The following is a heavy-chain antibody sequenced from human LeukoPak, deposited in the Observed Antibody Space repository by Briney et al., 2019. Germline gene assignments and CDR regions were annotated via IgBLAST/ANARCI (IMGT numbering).Heavy chain of an antibody. V-gene: IGHV3-23*01. Sequence: GGSLRLSCAASGFTFSSSAMSWVRQVPGKGLEWVSGISASGGSTYYADSVRGRFTISRDNSKNTLYVQMNSLRDEDTAVYYCAKDSSTAMVDHPDYWGQGTLVTVSS. J-gene: IGHJ4*02. CDR1: GFTFSSSA. CDR2: ISASGGST. D-gene: IGHD5-18*01. CDR3: AKDSSTAMVDHPDY.